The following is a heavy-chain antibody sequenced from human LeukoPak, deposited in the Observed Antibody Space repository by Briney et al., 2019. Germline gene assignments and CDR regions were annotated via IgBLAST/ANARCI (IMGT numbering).Heavy chain of an antibody. V-gene: IGHV4-34*01. CDR2: INHSGYT. Sequence: PSETLSLTCAVFGGSFSSYYWSWIRQPPGKGLEWIGEINHSGYTSYNPSLKSRVTLSVDTSKHQFSLKLTSVTAADTAVYYCARCCLQRDGDNGGGDYWGQGTLVIVSS. D-gene: IGHD4-17*01. CDR1: GGSFSSYY. J-gene: IGHJ4*02. CDR3: ARCCLQRDGDNGGGDY.